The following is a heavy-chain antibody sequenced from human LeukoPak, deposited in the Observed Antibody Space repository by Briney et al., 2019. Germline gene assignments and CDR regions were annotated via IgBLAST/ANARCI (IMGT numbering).Heavy chain of an antibody. V-gene: IGHV3-7*03. CDR1: GFTFSSYG. Sequence: GGSLRLSCAASGFTFSSYGMSWVRQAPGKGLEWVANIKQDGSEKYYVDSVKGRFTISRDNAKNSLYLQMNSLRAEDTAVYYCARDPNIGFDYWGQGTLVTVSS. CDR2: IKQDGSEK. D-gene: IGHD5-12*01. J-gene: IGHJ4*02. CDR3: ARDPNIGFDY.